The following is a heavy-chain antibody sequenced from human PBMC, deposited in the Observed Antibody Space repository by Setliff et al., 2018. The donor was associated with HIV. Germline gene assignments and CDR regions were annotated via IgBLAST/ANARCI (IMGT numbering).Heavy chain of an antibody. V-gene: IGHV2-5*01. CDR1: GFSLSTSGVG. J-gene: IGHJ4*02. CDR3: SHLYDYVWGNSRYTARAFDY. D-gene: IGHD3-16*02. CDR2: IYWNDDK. Sequence: SGPTLVNPTQTLTLTCTFSGFSLSTSGVGVGWIRQPPGKALEWLALIYWNDDKRYGPSLKSRLTITKDTSKNQVVLTMTNMDPVDTATDYCSHLYDYVWGNSRYTARAFDYWGQGTLVTVSS.